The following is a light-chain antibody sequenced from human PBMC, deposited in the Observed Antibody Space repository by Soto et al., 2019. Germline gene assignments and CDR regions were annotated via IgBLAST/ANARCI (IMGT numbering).Light chain of an antibody. V-gene: IGKV3-20*01. Sequence: EIVLTQSPGTLSLSPGERATLSCRASQSVSSSYLAWYQQKPGQAPRLLIYDASSRATGIPDRFSGSGSVTDFTLTISRLEPEDFAVYYCQQYGSSPPITFGQGTRLEIK. CDR1: QSVSSSY. CDR3: QQYGSSPPIT. J-gene: IGKJ5*01. CDR2: DAS.